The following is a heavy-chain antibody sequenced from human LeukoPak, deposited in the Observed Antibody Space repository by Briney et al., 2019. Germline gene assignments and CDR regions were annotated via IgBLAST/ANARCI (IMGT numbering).Heavy chain of an antibody. Sequence: ASVKVSCKASGYTFTGCYMHWVRQAPGQGLEWMGWINPNSGGTNYAQKFQGWVTMTRDTSISTAYMELSRLRSDDTAVYYCARVGGATTVVTPSYYYGMNVWGQGTTVTVSS. V-gene: IGHV1-2*04. CDR2: INPNSGGT. CDR3: ARVGGATTVVTPSYYYGMNV. CDR1: GYTFTGCY. D-gene: IGHD4-23*01. J-gene: IGHJ6*02.